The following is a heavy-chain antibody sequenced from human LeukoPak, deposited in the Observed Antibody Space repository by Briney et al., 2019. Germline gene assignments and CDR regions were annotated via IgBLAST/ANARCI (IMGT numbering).Heavy chain of an antibody. D-gene: IGHD2-21*02. J-gene: IGHJ6*02. CDR2: ISGSGVGP. CDR3: TKAGPYGDCGGRPFMYYGMDV. Sequence: GGSLRLSCEASGFTFSSYAMSWVRQAPGKGLEWVSVISGSGVGPYYVDSVKGRFTISRDNSKNMLYLQINSLRAEDTAVYYCTKAGPYGDCGGRPFMYYGMDVWGQGTTVTVSS. CDR1: GFTFSSYA. V-gene: IGHV3-23*01.